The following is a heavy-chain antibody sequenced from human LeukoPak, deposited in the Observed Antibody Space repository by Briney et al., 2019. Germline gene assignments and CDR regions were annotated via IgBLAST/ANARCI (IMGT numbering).Heavy chain of an antibody. Sequence: GGSLRLSCAASGFTFSNYAMSWVRQAPGKGLEWVSAISGSGGSTYYADSVKGRFTISRDNSKNTLYLQMNSLRAEDTAVYYCAKDDYVWGSYRYHFDYWGQGTLVTVSS. CDR1: GFTFSNYA. J-gene: IGHJ4*02. CDR2: ISGSGGST. D-gene: IGHD3-16*02. V-gene: IGHV3-23*01. CDR3: AKDDYVWGSYRYHFDY.